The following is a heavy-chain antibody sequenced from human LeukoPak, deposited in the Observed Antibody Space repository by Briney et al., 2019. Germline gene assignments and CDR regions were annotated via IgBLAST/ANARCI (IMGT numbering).Heavy chain of an antibody. V-gene: IGHV3-23*01. CDR1: GSTFSSYA. CDR3: AKTRNNIVATIHDY. CDR2: ISGSGGST. D-gene: IGHD5-12*01. Sequence: PGGSLRLSCAASGSTFSSYAMSWVRQAPGKGLEWVSAISGSGGSTYYADSVKGRFTISRDNSKNTLYLQMNSLRAEDTAVYYCAKTRNNIVATIHDYWGQGTLVTVSS. J-gene: IGHJ4*02.